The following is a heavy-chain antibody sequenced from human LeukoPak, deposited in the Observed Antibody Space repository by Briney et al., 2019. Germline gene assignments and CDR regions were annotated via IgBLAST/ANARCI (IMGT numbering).Heavy chain of an antibody. V-gene: IGHV4-34*01. CDR3: AASYSSGLSMDY. Sequence: SETLSLTRAVYGGSFSGYYWSWIRQPPGKGLEWIGEINHSGSTNYNPSLKSRVTISVDRSKNQFSLKLSSVTAADTAVYYCAASYSSGLSMDYWGQGTLVTVSS. D-gene: IGHD6-19*01. CDR2: INHSGST. J-gene: IGHJ4*02. CDR1: GGSFSGYY.